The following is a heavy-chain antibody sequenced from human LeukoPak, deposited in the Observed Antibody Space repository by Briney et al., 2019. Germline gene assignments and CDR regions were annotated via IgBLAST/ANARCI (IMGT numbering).Heavy chain of an antibody. Sequence: SETLSLTCTVSGGSISSYYWSWIRQPAGKGLEWIGRIYTSGSTNYNPSLKSRVTMSVDTSKNQFSLKLSSVTAADTAVYYCARDSVVVVPAASRANYYFYMDVWGKGTTVTVSS. V-gene: IGHV4-4*07. D-gene: IGHD2-2*01. CDR2: IYTSGST. CDR3: ARDSVVVVPAASRANYYFYMDV. CDR1: GGSISSYY. J-gene: IGHJ6*03.